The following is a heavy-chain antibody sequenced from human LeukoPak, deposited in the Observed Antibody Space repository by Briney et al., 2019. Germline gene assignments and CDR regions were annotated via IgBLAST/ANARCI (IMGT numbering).Heavy chain of an antibody. V-gene: IGHV4-39*07. CDR3: ARDHYYDGRGRFDP. CDR2: VYFGGGT. CDR1: GGSVTTGTYH. J-gene: IGHJ5*02. D-gene: IGHD3-16*01. Sequence: MSSETLSLTCSVSGGSVTTGTYHWAWICQPPGKGLEWIGSVYFGGGTHYNRSLQSRVAISVDTSKNQYSLRLSSVTAADTAVYYCARDHYYDGRGRFDPWGQGILVTVSS.